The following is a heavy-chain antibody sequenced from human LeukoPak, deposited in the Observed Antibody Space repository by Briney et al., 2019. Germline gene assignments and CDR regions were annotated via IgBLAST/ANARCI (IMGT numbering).Heavy chain of an antibody. CDR2: IYHSGST. D-gene: IGHD3-22*01. J-gene: IGHJ4*02. V-gene: IGHV4-30-2*01. CDR1: GGSISSGGYS. Sequence: KTSETLSLTCAVSGGSISSGGYSWSWIRQPPGKGLEWIGYIYHSGSTYYNPSLKSRVTISVDRSKNQFSLKLSSVTAADTAVYYCARGPYYYDSSGYYYGSFDYRGQGTLVTVSS. CDR3: ARGPYYYDSSGYYYGSFDY.